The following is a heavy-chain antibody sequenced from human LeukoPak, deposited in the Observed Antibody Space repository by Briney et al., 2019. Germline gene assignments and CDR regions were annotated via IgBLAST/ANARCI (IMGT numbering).Heavy chain of an antibody. CDR1: GFTFDDYG. V-gene: IGHV3-20*04. D-gene: IGHD3-10*01. Sequence: PGGSLRLSCAASGFTFDDYGMSWVRQAPGKGLEWVSGINWNGGSTGYADSVKDRFTISRDNAKNSLYLQMNSLRVEDTAVYYCAKRAKYFYGSETYYFFEHWGQGTPVTASS. CDR2: INWNGGST. J-gene: IGHJ4*02. CDR3: AKRAKYFYGSETYYFFEH.